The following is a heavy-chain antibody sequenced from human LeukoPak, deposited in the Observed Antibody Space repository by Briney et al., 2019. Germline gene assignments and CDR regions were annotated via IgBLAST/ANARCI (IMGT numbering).Heavy chain of an antibody. V-gene: IGHV3-30*04. D-gene: IGHD3-22*01. CDR3: ARGPPAMDDSGGYYYDY. Sequence: GGSLRLSCAASGFTFSNYAMHWVRQAPGKGLEWVAVISYDGSNKYYADSVKGRFTISRDNSKNTLYLQMNSLRAEDTAVYYCARGPPAMDDSGGYYYDYWGQGTLVTVSS. CDR1: GFTFSNYA. CDR2: ISYDGSNK. J-gene: IGHJ4*02.